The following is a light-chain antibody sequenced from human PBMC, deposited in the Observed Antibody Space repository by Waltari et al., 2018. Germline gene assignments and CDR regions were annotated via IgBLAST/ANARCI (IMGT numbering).Light chain of an antibody. Sequence: DIVMTQSPDSLAVSLGERATINCKSSQSVLYSPNNKNYLAWYQQKPGQPPKLLIYWAPTRESGVPDRFSGSGSGTDFTLTISSLQAEDVAVYYCQHYYSTPLAFGGGTKVEIK. CDR1: QSVLYSPNNKNY. CDR3: QHYYSTPLA. J-gene: IGKJ4*01. CDR2: WAP. V-gene: IGKV4-1*01.